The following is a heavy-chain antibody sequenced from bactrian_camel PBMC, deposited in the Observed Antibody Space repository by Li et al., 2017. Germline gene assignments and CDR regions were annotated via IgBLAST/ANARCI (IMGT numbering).Heavy chain of an antibody. CDR3: AAGFGLSLRLDRFDV. V-gene: IGHV3S53*01. CDR1: GVTISSNC. Sequence: HVQLVESGGGSVEAGGSLRLSCAASGVTISSNCVGWFRQFPGKEREGVATIHAGGTTHYAASTAGRFTISRDSTKNKMALQMNSLKPEDTAMYYCAAGFGLSLRLDRFDVWCQGTQVTVS. J-gene: IGHJ4*01. CDR2: IHAGGTT. D-gene: IGHD5*01.